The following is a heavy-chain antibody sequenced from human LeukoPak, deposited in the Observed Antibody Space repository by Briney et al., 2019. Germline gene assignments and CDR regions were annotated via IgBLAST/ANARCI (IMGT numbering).Heavy chain of an antibody. V-gene: IGHV4-59*01. CDR2: IYYSGST. J-gene: IGHJ6*02. CDR1: GGSISSYY. CDR3: ARAEGYSAYHYYYYYGMDV. Sequence: SETLSLTCTVSGGSISSYYWSWIRQPPGKGLEWIGYIYYSGSTNYNPSLESRVTISVDTSKNQFSLKLSSVTAADTAVYYCARAEGYSAYHYYYYYGMDVWGQGTTVTVSS. D-gene: IGHD6-13*01.